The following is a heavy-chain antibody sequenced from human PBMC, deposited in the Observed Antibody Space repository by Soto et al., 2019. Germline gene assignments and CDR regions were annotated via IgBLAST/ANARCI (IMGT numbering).Heavy chain of an antibody. CDR1: GGSISSYY. J-gene: IGHJ6*02. V-gene: IGHV4-59*08. D-gene: IGHD3-10*01. CDR2: IYYSGST. CDR3: ARHPNYYYGSGSSYYYYYYGMDV. Sequence: QVQLQESGPGLVKPSETLSLTCTVSGGSISSYYWSWIRQPPGKGLEWIGYIYYSGSTNYNPSLNSRVTISVYTSKNQFSLKLSSVTAADTAVYYCARHPNYYYGSGSSYYYYYYGMDVWGQGTTVTVSS.